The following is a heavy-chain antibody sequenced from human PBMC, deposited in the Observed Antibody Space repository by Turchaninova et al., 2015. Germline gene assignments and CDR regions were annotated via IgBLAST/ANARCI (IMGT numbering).Heavy chain of an antibody. D-gene: IGHD2-15*01. CDR3: AKDYCSGGSCYSHWFDP. CDR1: GFTFDDYA. V-gene: IGHV3-9*01. J-gene: IGHJ5*02. Sequence: GLVQPGRSLRLSCAASGFTFDDYAMHWVRQAPGKGLEWVSGISWNSGSIGYADSVKGRLTISRDNAKNSLYLQMNSLRAEDTVLYYCAKDYCSGGSCYSHWFDPWGQGTLVTVSS. CDR2: ISWNSGSI.